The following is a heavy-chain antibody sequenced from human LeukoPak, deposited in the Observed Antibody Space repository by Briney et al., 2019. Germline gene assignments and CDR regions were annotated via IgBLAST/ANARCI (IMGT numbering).Heavy chain of an antibody. Sequence: PSETLSLTCTVSGGSISSGDYYWSWIRQPPGKGLEWIGYIYSSGSTYYNPSLKSRLTISVDTSKNQFSLKLSSVTAADTAVYYCARGLLAHAFDIWGQGTMVTVSS. CDR1: GGSISSGDYY. V-gene: IGHV4-30-4*02. CDR3: ARGLLAHAFDI. CDR2: IYSSGST. J-gene: IGHJ3*02. D-gene: IGHD2-15*01.